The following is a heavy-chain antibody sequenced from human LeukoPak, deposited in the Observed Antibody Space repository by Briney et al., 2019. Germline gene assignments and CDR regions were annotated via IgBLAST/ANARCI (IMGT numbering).Heavy chain of an antibody. CDR1: GGSISSYY. V-gene: IGHV4-59*01. CDR3: ARAPSYDFWSGYLNYFDY. J-gene: IGHJ4*02. Sequence: PSETLSLTCTVSGGSISSYYWSWIRQPPGKGLEWIGYIYYSGSTNYNPSLKSRVTISVDTSKNQFSLKLSSVTAAGTAVYYCARAPSYDFWSGYLNYFDYWGQGTLVTVSS. CDR2: IYYSGST. D-gene: IGHD3-3*01.